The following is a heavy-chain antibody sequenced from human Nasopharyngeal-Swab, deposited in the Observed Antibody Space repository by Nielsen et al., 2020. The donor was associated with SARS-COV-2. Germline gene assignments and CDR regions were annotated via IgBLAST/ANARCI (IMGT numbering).Heavy chain of an antibody. D-gene: IGHD3-10*01. CDR2: IYYSGST. CDR1: GGSISSSSYY. J-gene: IGHJ6*02. CDR3: ARGQRLWFGETGMDV. V-gene: IGHV4-39*01. Sequence: GSLRLSCTVSGGSISSSSYYWGWIRQPPGKGLEWIGSIYYSGSTYYNPSLKSRVTISVDTSKNQFSLKLSSVTAADTAVYYCARGQRLWFGETGMDVWGQGTTVTVSS.